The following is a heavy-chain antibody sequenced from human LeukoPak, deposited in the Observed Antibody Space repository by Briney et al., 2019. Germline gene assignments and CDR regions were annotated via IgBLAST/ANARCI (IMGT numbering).Heavy chain of an antibody. V-gene: IGHV3-21*01. D-gene: IGHD3-16*01. Sequence: PGGSLRLSCAASGFTFSSYSMNWVRQAPGKGLEWVSSISSSSSYIYYADSVKGRFTTSRDNAKNSLYLQMNSLRAEDTAVYYCARVLGGAAFDIWGQGTMVTVSS. CDR1: GFTFSSYS. J-gene: IGHJ3*02. CDR3: ARVLGGAAFDI. CDR2: ISSSSSYI.